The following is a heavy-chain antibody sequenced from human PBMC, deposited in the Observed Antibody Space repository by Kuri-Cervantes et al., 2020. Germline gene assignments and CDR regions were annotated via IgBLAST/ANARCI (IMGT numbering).Heavy chain of an antibody. D-gene: IGHD3-22*01. CDR2: IKQDGSEK. Sequence: GGSLRLSCAASGFTFSNYWMSWVRQAPGKGLEWVANIKQDGSEKYYVDSVKGRFTISRDNAKNTLYLQMNSLRAEDTAVYYCARDYYDSSGYKDYWGQGTLITVSS. CDR1: GFTFSNYW. CDR3: ARDYYDSSGYKDY. J-gene: IGHJ4*02. V-gene: IGHV3-7*01.